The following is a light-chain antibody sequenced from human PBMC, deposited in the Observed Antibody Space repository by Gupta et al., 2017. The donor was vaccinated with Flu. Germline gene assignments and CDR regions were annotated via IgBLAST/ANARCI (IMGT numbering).Light chain of an antibody. Sequence: GDRVTITGRASQGIGTWVGLYQQEPGKPPQLLIYDASSLQSGVPSRFSGSGSGTDFTLTISSLQPEDFATYYCQQANSFPYTFGQGTKLDIK. CDR2: DAS. CDR3: QQANSFPYT. V-gene: IGKV1-12*01. J-gene: IGKJ2*01. CDR1: QGIGTW.